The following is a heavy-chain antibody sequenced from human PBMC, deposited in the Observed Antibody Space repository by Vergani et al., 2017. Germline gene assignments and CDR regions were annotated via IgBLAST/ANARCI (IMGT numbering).Heavy chain of an antibody. V-gene: IGHV5-51*03. Sequence: EVQLVQSGAEVKKPGESLKISCKGSGYSFTSYWIGWVRQMPGKGLEWMGIIYPGDSDTRYSPSFQGQVTISADKSISTAYLQWSSLKASDTAVYYCARGVDGYSSGWSKVAFDIWGQGTMVTVSS. CDR1: GYSFTSYW. CDR2: IYPGDSDT. D-gene: IGHD6-19*01. CDR3: ARGVDGYSSGWSKVAFDI. J-gene: IGHJ3*02.